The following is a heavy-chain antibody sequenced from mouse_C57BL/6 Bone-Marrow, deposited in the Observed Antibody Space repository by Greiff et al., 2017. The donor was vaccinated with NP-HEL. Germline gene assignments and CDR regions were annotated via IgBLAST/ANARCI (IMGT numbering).Heavy chain of an antibody. V-gene: IGHV1-82*01. CDR2: IYPGDGDT. CDR3: ARPLGYYGSSWDYFDY. CDR1: GYAFSSSW. D-gene: IGHD1-1*01. J-gene: IGHJ2*01. Sequence: VKLMESGPELVKPGASVKISCKASGYAFSSSWMNWVKQRPGKGLEWIGRIYPGDGDTNYNGKFKGKATLTADKSSSTAYMQLSSLTSEDSAVYFCARPLGYYGSSWDYFDYWGQGTTLTVSS.